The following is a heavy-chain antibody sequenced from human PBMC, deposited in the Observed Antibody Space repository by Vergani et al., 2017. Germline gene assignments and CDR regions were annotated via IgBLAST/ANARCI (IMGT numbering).Heavy chain of an antibody. D-gene: IGHD2-8*01. CDR2: ISSSSSYI. J-gene: IGHJ4*02. Sequence: EVQLVESGGGLVKPGGSLRLSCAASGFTFSSYSMNWVRQAPGKGLEWVSSISSSSSYIYYADSVKGRFTISRDNAKNSLYLQMNSLRAEDTAVYYCARADIVLMVYAPPDYWGQGTLVTVSS. CDR1: GFTFSSYS. CDR3: ARADIVLMVYAPPDY. V-gene: IGHV3-21*01.